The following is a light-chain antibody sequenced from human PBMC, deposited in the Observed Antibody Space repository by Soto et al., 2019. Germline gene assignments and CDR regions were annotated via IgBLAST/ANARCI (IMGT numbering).Light chain of an antibody. CDR2: LGS. Sequence: DIVMTQSPLSLPVTPGEPASISCRSSQSLLHSNGYNYLDWYLQKPGQSPQLLIYLGSNRASGVPDRFSGSGSGTDFTLKISRVEAEDVGVYYCMHALQTPWTFGQGPKVDIK. J-gene: IGKJ1*01. CDR3: MHALQTPWT. CDR1: QSLLHSNGYNY. V-gene: IGKV2-28*01.